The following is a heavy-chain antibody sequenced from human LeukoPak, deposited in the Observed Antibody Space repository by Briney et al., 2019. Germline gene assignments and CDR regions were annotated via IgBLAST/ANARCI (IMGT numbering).Heavy chain of an antibody. V-gene: IGHV3-11*01. CDR1: GFAFSDYY. J-gene: IGHJ4*02. Sequence: PGGTLRLSCAGSGFAFSDYYMTWIRQAPGRGLEFISYISGSGNSIVYADSVKGRFTISRDSAKNSLYLQMNSLRDEDTAVNYCAKSAHYDILTGPWDYWGQGTLVTVSS. D-gene: IGHD3-9*01. CDR3: AKSAHYDILTGPWDY. CDR2: ISGSGNSI.